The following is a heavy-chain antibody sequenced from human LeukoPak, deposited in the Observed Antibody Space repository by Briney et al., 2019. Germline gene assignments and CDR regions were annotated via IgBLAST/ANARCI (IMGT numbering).Heavy chain of an antibody. CDR2: IYPGDSDT. J-gene: IGHJ4*02. CDR1: GYSFTSYW. D-gene: IGHD3-22*01. CDR3: ARFDCGGDCYPGYYYYDSSGYPFDY. Sequence: GESLKISCKGSGYSFTSYWIGWVRQMPGKGLEWMGIIYPGDSDTRYSPCFQGQVTISADKSISTAYLQWSSLKASDTAMYYCARFDCGGDCYPGYYYYDSSGYPFDYWGQGTLVTVSS. V-gene: IGHV5-51*01.